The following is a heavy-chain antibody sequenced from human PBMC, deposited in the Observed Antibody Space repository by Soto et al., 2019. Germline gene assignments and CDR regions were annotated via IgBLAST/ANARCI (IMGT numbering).Heavy chain of an antibody. CDR3: ARDPKYNWNYVDYYYGMDV. V-gene: IGHV1-18*04. D-gene: IGHD1-7*01. CDR1: GYTFTSYG. CDR2: ISAYNGNT. Sequence: AASVKVSCKASGYTFTSYGISWVRQAPGQGLEWMGWISAYNGNTNYAQKLQGRVTMTTDTSTSTAYMELRSLRSDDTAVYYCARDPKYNWNYVDYYYGMDVWGQGTTVTVSS. J-gene: IGHJ6*02.